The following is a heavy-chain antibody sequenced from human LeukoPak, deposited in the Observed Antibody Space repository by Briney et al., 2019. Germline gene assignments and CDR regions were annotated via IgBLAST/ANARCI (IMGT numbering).Heavy chain of an antibody. CDR3: AREGKDYDSSGYYYWFDP. CDR2: IKQDGGER. J-gene: IGHJ5*02. CDR1: GFTFSTFW. Sequence: GGSLRLSCIVSGFTFSTFWMSWVRQAPGKGLEWVATIKQDGGERYYVDSMKGRFTISRDNAKNSLSLQMNSLRAEDTAVYYCAREGKDYDSSGYYYWFDPWGQGTLVTVSS. V-gene: IGHV3-7*01. D-gene: IGHD3-22*01.